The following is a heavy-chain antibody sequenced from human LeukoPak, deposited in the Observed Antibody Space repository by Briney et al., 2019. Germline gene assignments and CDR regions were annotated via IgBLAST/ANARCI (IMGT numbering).Heavy chain of an antibody. V-gene: IGHV3-48*03. CDR3: ARAGDGFDI. Sequence: GGSLRLSCAASGFTFSSYEMNWVRQAPGKGLEWVSYMSITGSSDYADSVRGRFTISRDNAKNSLYLQMNSLRGEDTAVYYCARAGDGFDIWGQGTMVTVSS. CDR1: GFTFSSYE. J-gene: IGHJ3*02. CDR2: MSITGSS.